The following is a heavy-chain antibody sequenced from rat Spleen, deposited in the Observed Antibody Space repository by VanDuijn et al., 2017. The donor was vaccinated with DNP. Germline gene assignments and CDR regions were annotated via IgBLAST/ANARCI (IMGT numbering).Heavy chain of an antibody. CDR3: ARHLATTSAIHLAWFAY. CDR1: GFTFSNYY. J-gene: IGHJ3*01. D-gene: IGHD1-2*01. V-gene: IGHV5-7*01. CDR2: ISSRGSRT. Sequence: EVQLVESGGGLVQPGRSLKLSCAASGFTFSNYYMAWVRQAPKKGLEWVATISSRGSRTYYPDSAKGRFSVSRDNAKSSLYLQMNSLKPEDTATYYCARHLATTSAIHLAWFAYWGQGTLVTVSS.